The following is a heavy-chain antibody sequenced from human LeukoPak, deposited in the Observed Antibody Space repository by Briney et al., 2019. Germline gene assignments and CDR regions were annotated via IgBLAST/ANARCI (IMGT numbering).Heavy chain of an antibody. CDR2: INHSGST. CDR1: GGSFSGYY. D-gene: IGHD2-2*02. Sequence: SETLSLTCAVYGGSFSGYYWSWIRQPPGKGLEWIGEINHSGSTNYNPSPKSRVTISVDTSKNQFSLKLSSVTAADTAVYYCARGFPSCSSTSCYRGYYYYGMDVWGQGTTVTVSS. CDR3: ARGFPSCSSTSCYRGYYYYGMDV. J-gene: IGHJ6*02. V-gene: IGHV4-34*01.